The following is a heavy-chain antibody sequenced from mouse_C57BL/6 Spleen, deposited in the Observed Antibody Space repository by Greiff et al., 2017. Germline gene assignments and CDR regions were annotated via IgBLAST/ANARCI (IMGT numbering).Heavy chain of an antibody. J-gene: IGHJ2*01. D-gene: IGHD1-3*01. Sequence: VQLQQPGAELVRPGTSVKLSCKASGYTFTSYWMHWVKQRPGQGLEWIGVIDPSDSYTNYNQKFKGKATLTVDTSSSTAYMQLSSLTSEDSAVYYCARWELWVFDYWGQGTTLTVSS. CDR1: GYTFTSYW. CDR3: ARWELWVFDY. V-gene: IGHV1-59*01. CDR2: IDPSDSYT.